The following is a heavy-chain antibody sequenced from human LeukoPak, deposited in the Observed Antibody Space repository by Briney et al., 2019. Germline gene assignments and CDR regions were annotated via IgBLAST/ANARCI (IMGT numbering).Heavy chain of an antibody. CDR2: INPGDSDT. CDR1: GYSFTSYW. Sequence: GESLQISCKGSGYSFTSYWIGWVRQMPGKGLEWMGIINPGDSDTRYSPSFQGQVTISADKSISTAYLQWSSLKASDTAMYYCARNVGSMGSEYYYYGMDAWGQGTTVTVSS. V-gene: IGHV5-51*01. J-gene: IGHJ6*02. D-gene: IGHD2-15*01. CDR3: ARNVGSMGSEYYYYGMDA.